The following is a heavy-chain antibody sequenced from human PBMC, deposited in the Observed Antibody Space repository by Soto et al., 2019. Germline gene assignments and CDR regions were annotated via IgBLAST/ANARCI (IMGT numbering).Heavy chain of an antibody. Sequence: QLQLQESGPGLVRPSETLSLTCTVSGGSISSLTYNWGWIRQPPGKGLEWIGNIYYSGSPYYNPSLKSRVTISVDTSKNQFSLRLMSVTAADTALDYCSRHDMTTVTTFASWGQGTLVTVSS. J-gene: IGHJ4*02. CDR1: GGSISSLTYN. D-gene: IGHD4-17*01. V-gene: IGHV4-39*01. CDR2: IYYSGSP. CDR3: SRHDMTTVTTFAS.